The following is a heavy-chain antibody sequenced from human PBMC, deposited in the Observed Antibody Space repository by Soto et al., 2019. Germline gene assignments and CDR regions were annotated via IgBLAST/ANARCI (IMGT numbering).Heavy chain of an antibody. CDR1: GFTFSSYA. V-gene: IGHV3-30-3*01. CDR3: AREYSSGPTSAFDI. CDR2: ISYDGSNK. Sequence: QVQLVESGGGVVQPGRSLRLSCAASGFTFSSYAMHWVRQAPGKGLEWVAVISYDGSNKYYADSVKDRFTISRDNSKNTLYLQMNSLRAEDTAVYYCAREYSSGPTSAFDIWGQGTMVTVSS. J-gene: IGHJ3*02. D-gene: IGHD6-19*01.